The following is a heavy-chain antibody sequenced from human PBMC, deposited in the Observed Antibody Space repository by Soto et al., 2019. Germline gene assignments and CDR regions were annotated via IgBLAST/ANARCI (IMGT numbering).Heavy chain of an antibody. CDR1: GGSISTSNW. CDR2: ISHTGTT. V-gene: IGHV4-4*02. D-gene: IGHD2-2*01. CDR3: ARGGGGXYCTSSTCLSDLTPLKF. J-gene: IGHJ4*02. Sequence: PSETLSLTCVVSGGSISTSNWWSWVRQPPGKGLEWIGEISHTGTTNYNPSPKSRVTISVDKSNNQFSLKLRSVTAADTAVYYCARGGGGXYCTSSTCLSDLTPLKFWGQGTLVTVSS.